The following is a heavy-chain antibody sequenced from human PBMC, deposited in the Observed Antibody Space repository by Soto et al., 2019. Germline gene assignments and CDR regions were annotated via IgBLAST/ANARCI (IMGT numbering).Heavy chain of an antibody. Sequence: SLTCSISDGSIRSYYWTWIRQPPGKGLEWIGYIYFTGSTKSNASLRSRVTISLDTSKSQFSLKLRSVTAADTAVYYCARGGYSYGAGLNSWGQGTLVTVSS. CDR1: DGSIRSYY. D-gene: IGHD5-18*01. J-gene: IGHJ4*02. CDR3: ARGGYSYGAGLNS. V-gene: IGHV4-59*01. CDR2: IYFTGST.